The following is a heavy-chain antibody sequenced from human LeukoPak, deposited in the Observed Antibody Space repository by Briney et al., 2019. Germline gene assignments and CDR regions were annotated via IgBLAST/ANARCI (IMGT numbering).Heavy chain of an antibody. CDR3: AKGTVPAAIPYPNYYYYGMDV. CDR2: ISGSGGST. J-gene: IGHJ6*02. V-gene: IGHV3-23*01. D-gene: IGHD2-2*02. Sequence: GGSLRLSCAASGFTFSSYAMSWVRQAPGKGLEWVSAISGSGGSTYYADSVKGRFTISRDNSKNTLYLQMNSLRAEDTALYYCAKGTVPAAIPYPNYYYYGMDVWGQGTTVTVSS. CDR1: GFTFSSYA.